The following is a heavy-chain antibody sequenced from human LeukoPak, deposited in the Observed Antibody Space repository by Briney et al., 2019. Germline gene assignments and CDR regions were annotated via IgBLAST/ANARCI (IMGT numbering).Heavy chain of an antibody. CDR1: GGSISDSNFY. CDR3: ARCLATGGRVSFDY. Sequence: SDTLSLTCNVSGGSISDSNFYWGWIRQSPGKELEWIGSVHSSGNTNYAPSLNSRVTLSVDTSKNQFSLNLSSVTAADTAVYYCARCLATGGRVSFDYWGQGTLVTVSS. V-gene: IGHV4-39*01. D-gene: IGHD6-13*01. J-gene: IGHJ4*02. CDR2: VHSSGNT.